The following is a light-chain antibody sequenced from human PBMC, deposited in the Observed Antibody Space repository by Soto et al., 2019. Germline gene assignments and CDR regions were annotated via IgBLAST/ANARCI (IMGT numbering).Light chain of an antibody. J-gene: IGKJ1*01. V-gene: IGKV3-15*01. CDR3: QQYNNWPQT. CDR2: GAS. CDR1: QSVSSN. Sequence: EIVMTQSPATLSVSPGERATLSCRASQSVSSNLAWYQQKPGQAPRPLIYGASTRATGIPARFSGSGSGTEFTLTISSLQSEDFAVYYCQQYNNWPQTFGEGTMVDI.